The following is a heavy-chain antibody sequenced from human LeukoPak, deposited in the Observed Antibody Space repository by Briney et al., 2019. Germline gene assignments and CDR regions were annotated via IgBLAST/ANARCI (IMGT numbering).Heavy chain of an antibody. V-gene: IGHV3-30*18. Sequence: PGGSLRLSCAASGFTFSSYGMHWVRQAPGKGLEWVAVISYDGSNKYYADSVKGRFTISRDNSKNTLCLEMNGLRAEDTAVYYCAKDLNWGQPDYWGQGTLVTVSS. CDR1: GFTFSSYG. CDR3: AKDLNWGQPDY. J-gene: IGHJ4*02. D-gene: IGHD7-27*01. CDR2: ISYDGSNK.